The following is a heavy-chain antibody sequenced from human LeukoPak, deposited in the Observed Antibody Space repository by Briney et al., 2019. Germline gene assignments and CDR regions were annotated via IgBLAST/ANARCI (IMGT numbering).Heavy chain of an antibody. D-gene: IGHD3-22*01. Sequence: GGSLRLSCAASGFTVSSNYMSWVRQAPGKGLEWVSAISGSGGSTYYADSVKGRFTISRDNSKNTLYLQMNSLRAEDTAVYYCAKDRTQNYYYDSSGYLRGRVVEYFQHWGQGTLVTVFS. CDR2: ISGSGGST. V-gene: IGHV3-23*01. CDR3: AKDRTQNYYYDSSGYLRGRVVEYFQH. CDR1: GFTVSSNY. J-gene: IGHJ1*01.